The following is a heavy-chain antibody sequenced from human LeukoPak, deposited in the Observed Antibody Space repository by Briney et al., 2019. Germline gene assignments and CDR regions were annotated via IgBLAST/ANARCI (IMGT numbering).Heavy chain of an antibody. V-gene: IGHV4-30-4*01. D-gene: IGHD2-2*01. Sequence: PSETLSLTCTVSGGSISSGDYYWSWIRQPPGKGLEWIGCIYYSGSTYYNPSLKSRVTISVDTSKNQFSLKLSSVTAADTAVYYCARVVPAAMEIDYWGQGTLVTVSS. CDR1: GGSISSGDYY. CDR2: IYYSGST. CDR3: ARVVPAAMEIDY. J-gene: IGHJ4*02.